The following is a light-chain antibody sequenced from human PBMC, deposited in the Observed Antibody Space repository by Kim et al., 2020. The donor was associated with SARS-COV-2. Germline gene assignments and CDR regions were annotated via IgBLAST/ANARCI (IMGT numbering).Light chain of an antibody. CDR1: SLRSYY. CDR2: GKN. J-gene: IGLJ2*01. V-gene: IGLV3-19*01. Sequence: VALGQTVRITCQGDSLRSYYATWYQQKPGQAPIVVIYGKNNRPSGIPDRFSGSSAGDTASLTITGTLAGDEADYYCNSRGSNDNVLFGGGTQLTVL. CDR3: NSRGSNDNVL.